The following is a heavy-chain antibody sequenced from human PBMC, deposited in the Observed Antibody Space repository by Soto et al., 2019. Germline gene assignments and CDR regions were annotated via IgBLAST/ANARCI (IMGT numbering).Heavy chain of an antibody. J-gene: IGHJ4*02. CDR3: AREGVLRFLEWSFDY. D-gene: IGHD3-3*01. CDR1: GFTFSSYA. CDR2: ISYDGSNK. Sequence: QVQRVESGGGVVQPGRSLRLSCAASGFTFSSYAMHWVRQAPGKGLEWVAVISYDGSNKYYADSVKGRFTISRDNSKNTLYLQMNSLRAEDTAVYYCAREGVLRFLEWSFDYWGQGTLVTVSS. V-gene: IGHV3-30-3*01.